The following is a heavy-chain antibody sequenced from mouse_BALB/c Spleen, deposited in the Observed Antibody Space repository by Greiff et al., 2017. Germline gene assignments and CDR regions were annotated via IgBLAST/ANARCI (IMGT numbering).Heavy chain of an antibody. V-gene: IGHV14-3*02. CDR2: IDPANGNT. D-gene: IGHD1-1*01. CDR3: ALYGSSLYYAMDY. CDR1: GFNIKDTY. Sequence: VQLKQSGAELVKPGASVKLSCTASGFNIKDTYMHWVKQRPEQGLEWIGRIDPANGNTKYDPKFQGKATITADTSSNTAYLQLSSLTSEDTAVYYCALYGSSLYYAMDYWGQGTSVTVSS. J-gene: IGHJ4*01.